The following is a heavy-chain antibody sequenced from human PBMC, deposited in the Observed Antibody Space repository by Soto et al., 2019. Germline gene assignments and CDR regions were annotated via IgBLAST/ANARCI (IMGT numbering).Heavy chain of an antibody. CDR2: IYYTGST. CDR3: ARVGGLYSYYGLDV. V-gene: IGHV4-59*01. J-gene: IGHJ6*02. Sequence: QVQLQESGPGLVKPSETLSLSCTVSGGSISSYYWIWIRQPPGKRLEWIGYIYYTGSTNYNPSLKSRVTISVDTSKNQFSLKMSSVTAADTAVYYCARVGGLYSYYGLDVWGQGTTVTVSS. CDR1: GGSISSYY.